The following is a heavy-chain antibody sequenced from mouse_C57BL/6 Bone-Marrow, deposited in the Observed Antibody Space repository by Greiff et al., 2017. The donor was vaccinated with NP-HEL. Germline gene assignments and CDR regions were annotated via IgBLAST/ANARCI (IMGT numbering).Heavy chain of an antibody. Sequence: VQGVESGPGLVAPSQSLSITCTVSGFSLTSYAISWVRQPPGKGLEWLGVIWTGGGTNYNSALKSRLSISKDNSKSQVFLKMNSLQTDDTARYYCASAPDYDELLYYAMDYWGQGTSVTVSS. D-gene: IGHD2-4*01. V-gene: IGHV2-9-1*01. CDR2: IWTGGGT. J-gene: IGHJ4*01. CDR1: GFSLTSYA. CDR3: ASAPDYDELLYYAMDY.